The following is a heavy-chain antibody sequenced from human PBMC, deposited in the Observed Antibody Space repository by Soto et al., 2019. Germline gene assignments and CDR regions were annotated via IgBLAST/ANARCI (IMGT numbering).Heavy chain of an antibody. J-gene: IGHJ5*02. CDR3: ARRYSNYVEGWFDP. CDR1: GGSISSGGYY. CDR2: IYYSGST. V-gene: IGHV4-31*03. Sequence: SETLSLTCTVSGGSISSGGYYWSWIRQHPGKGLEWIGYIYYSGSTYYNPSLKSRVTISVDTSKNQFSLKLSSVTAADTAVYYCARRYSNYVEGWFDPWGQGTLVTVSS. D-gene: IGHD4-4*01.